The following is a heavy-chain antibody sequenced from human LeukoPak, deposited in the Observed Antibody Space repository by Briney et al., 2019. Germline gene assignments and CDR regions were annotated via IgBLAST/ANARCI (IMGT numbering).Heavy chain of an antibody. CDR3: ARGGSSWYLDY. CDR2: INHSGST. V-gene: IGHV4-34*01. Sequence: PETLSLTCAVYGGSSSAYFSSWVRHRPGEGLEWIGQINHSGSTNYNPSLKSRVTISVDTSKNQFSLQRSCVTAADTAVYYCARGGSSWYLDYWGQGTLVTVSS. D-gene: IGHD6-13*01. J-gene: IGHJ4*02. CDR1: GGSSSAYF.